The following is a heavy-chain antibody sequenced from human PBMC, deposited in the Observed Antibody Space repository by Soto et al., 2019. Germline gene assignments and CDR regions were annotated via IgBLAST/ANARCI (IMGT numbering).Heavy chain of an antibody. V-gene: IGHV3-33*01. CDR2: IWYDGSNK. CDR3: ARDARYDFWSGYYQGRMDV. CDR1: GFTLSSWG. D-gene: IGHD3-3*01. J-gene: IGHJ6*02. Sequence: GGSLRLYCAASGFTLSSWGMPWVRQDPGKRLVWVEVIWYDGSNKYYAESVKGRFTISRDNSKNTLYLQMNSLRAEDTAVYYCARDARYDFWSGYYQGRMDVWRQGTTVTVSS.